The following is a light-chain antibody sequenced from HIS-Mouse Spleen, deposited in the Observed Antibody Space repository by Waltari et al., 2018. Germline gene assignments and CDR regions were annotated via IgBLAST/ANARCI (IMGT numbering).Light chain of an antibody. CDR2: DES. V-gene: IGLV3-21*03. CDR3: QVWDSSSDHVV. CDR1: NIGRKS. Sequence: SYVLTQPPSVSVAPGKTARITCGGNNIGRKSVHWYQQNPGQAPVLVVYDESDRPSGIPERFSGSNSGNTATLTVSRVEAGDEADYYCQVWDSSSDHVVFGGGTKLTVL. J-gene: IGLJ2*01.